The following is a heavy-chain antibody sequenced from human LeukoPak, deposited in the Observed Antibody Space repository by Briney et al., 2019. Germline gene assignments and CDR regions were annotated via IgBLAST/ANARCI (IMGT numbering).Heavy chain of an antibody. J-gene: IGHJ5*02. D-gene: IGHD3-22*01. Sequence: SETLSLTCIVSGGSISSYYWSWIRQPAGKGLEWIGRIYTTGNTNYNPSLKSRVTMSIDTSKKQFSLKLSSVAAADTAVYYCARGKYYYDSNSSYRYFDPWGQGTLVTVSS. CDR1: GGSISSYY. V-gene: IGHV4-4*07. CDR2: IYTTGNT. CDR3: ARGKYYYDSNSSYRYFDP.